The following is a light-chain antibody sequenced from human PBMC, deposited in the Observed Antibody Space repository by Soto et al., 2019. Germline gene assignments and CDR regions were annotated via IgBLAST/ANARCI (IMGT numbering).Light chain of an antibody. CDR1: SGSIASNY. V-gene: IGLV6-57*02. Sequence: NFMLTQPHSVSESPGKTVTISCAGSSGSIASNYVQWYQQRPGSAPTTVIYEDDQRPSGVPDRFSGSIDSSSNSASLTISGLKTEDEADYYCQSYDSSKKIVGGGTKGTVL. J-gene: IGLJ2*01. CDR2: EDD. CDR3: QSYDSSKKI.